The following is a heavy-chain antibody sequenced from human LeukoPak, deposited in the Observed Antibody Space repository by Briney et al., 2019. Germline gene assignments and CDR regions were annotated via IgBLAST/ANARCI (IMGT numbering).Heavy chain of an antibody. CDR2: IRYDGSNK. J-gene: IGHJ4*02. D-gene: IGHD4-17*01. CDR1: GFTFSSYS. V-gene: IGHV3-30*02. CDR3: AKEGPTRRLDY. Sequence: GGSLRLSCAASGFTFSSYSMNWVRQAPGKGLEWVAFIRYDGSNKYYADSVKGRFTISRDNSKNTLYLQMNSLRAEDTAVYYCAKEGPTRRLDYWGQGTLVTVSS.